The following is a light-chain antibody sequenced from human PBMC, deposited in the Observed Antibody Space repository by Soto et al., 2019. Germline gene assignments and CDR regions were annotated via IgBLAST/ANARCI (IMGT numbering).Light chain of an antibody. V-gene: IGKV3-20*01. CDR3: QQCGSSPPT. CDR1: QSVSSSY. J-gene: IGKJ4*01. CDR2: GAS. Sequence: EIVLTQSPGTLSLSPGERATLSCRASQSVSSSYLAWYQQKPGQAPRLLIYGASSRATGIPDRFSGSGSETDFTRTISRLEPEDFAVYYCQQCGSSPPTFGGGTKVEIK.